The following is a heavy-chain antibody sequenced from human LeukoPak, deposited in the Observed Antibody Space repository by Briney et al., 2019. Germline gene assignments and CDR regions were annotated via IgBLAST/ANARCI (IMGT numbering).Heavy chain of an antibody. J-gene: IGHJ3*02. CDR3: ARVQIVVVPAAYRGHDAFDI. CDR2: IKQDGSEK. D-gene: IGHD2-2*01. V-gene: IGHV3-7*01. CDR1: GFTFSSYW. Sequence: GGPLRLSCAASGFTFSSYWMSWVRQAPGKGLEWVANIKQDGSEKYYVDSVKGRFTISRDNAKNSLYLQMNSLRAEDTAVYYCARVQIVVVPAAYRGHDAFDIWGQGTMVTVSS.